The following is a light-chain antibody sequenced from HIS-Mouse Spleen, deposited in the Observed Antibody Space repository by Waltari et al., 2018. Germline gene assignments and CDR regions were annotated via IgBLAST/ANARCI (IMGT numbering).Light chain of an antibody. V-gene: IGLV2-8*01. CDR3: SSYAGSNNFVV. CDR1: SRYVGGYNY. J-gene: IGLJ2*01. Sequence: QSALTQPPSASGSPGQSVTISCTGTSRYVGGYNYFTWYQQHPGKAPKLMLYEVSKRPSGVPDRFSGSKSGNTASLTVSGLQAEDEADYYCSSYAGSNNFVVFGGGTKLTVL. CDR2: EVS.